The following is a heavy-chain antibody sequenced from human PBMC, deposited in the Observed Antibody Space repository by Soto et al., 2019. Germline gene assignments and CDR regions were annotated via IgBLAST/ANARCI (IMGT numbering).Heavy chain of an antibody. V-gene: IGHV1-18*01. J-gene: IGHJ4*02. Sequence: QVQLVQAGTEMKEPGASVRVSCKASGYTFISYGFSWVRQAPGHGREWGGWISANNGHTNTAKKFQGRVTLTTDATTSTAYMELRSLRSDDTAVYYCARDFRGSCGGASCIYFDYWGQGTLVSVSS. CDR1: GYTFISYG. D-gene: IGHD2-21*01. CDR2: ISANNGHT. CDR3: ARDFRGSCGGASCIYFDY.